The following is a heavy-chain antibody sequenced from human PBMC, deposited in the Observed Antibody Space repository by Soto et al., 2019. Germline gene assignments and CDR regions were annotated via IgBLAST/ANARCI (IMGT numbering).Heavy chain of an antibody. D-gene: IGHD5-12*01. CDR1: GGSVSSGSYY. Sequence: TSETLSLTCTVSGGSVSSGSYYWTWIRQPPGKGLEWIGYIYYSGSTNYTPSLKSRVTMSVDTSKNQFSLKLVSVTAADTAVYYCASLYGDGYKFDYWGQGTLVTVSS. CDR3: ASLYGDGYKFDY. V-gene: IGHV4-61*01. J-gene: IGHJ4*02. CDR2: IYYSGST.